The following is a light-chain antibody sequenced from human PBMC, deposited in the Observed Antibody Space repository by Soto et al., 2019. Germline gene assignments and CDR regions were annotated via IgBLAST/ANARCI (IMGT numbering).Light chain of an antibody. CDR2: GNT. J-gene: IGLJ2*01. CDR3: QSYDSGLSGVV. V-gene: IGLV1-40*01. CDR1: NSNIGADYD. Sequence: QPVLAQPPSVSGAPGQRVTISCTGSNSNIGADYDVHWYQQFPGAAPKLLIYGNTNRPSGVPDRFSGSKSRISASLAITGLKAEDEADYFCQSYDSGLSGVVFGGGTKLTVL.